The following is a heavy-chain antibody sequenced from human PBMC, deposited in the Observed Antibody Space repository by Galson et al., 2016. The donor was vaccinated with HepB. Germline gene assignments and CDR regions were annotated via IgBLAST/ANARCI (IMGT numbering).Heavy chain of an antibody. Sequence: SETLSLTCTVSGGSISSSYYWAWIRQPPEKGLEWIASIYYSGTSYYKPSLTSRVTISVDTSKSQFSLKVRSVTAADTAVYYCARHAGTSYENYYMDVWGRGTTVAVSS. CDR3: ARHAGTSYENYYMDV. D-gene: IGHD1-7*01. V-gene: IGHV4-39*01. CDR2: IYYSGTS. J-gene: IGHJ6*03. CDR1: GGSISSSYY.